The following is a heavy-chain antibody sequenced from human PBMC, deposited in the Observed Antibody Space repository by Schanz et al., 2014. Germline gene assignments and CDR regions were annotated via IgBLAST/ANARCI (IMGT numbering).Heavy chain of an antibody. D-gene: IGHD5-12*01. J-gene: IGHJ4*02. CDR2: VTWDGGYT. CDR1: GFNFRNYW. Sequence: QLVESGGGLVQPGGSLRLSCVVSGFNFRNYWMSWVRQPPGKGLEWVSLVTWDGGYTYYADSVKGRFTISRDNSKNSLYLQMDSLRSEDTALYYCAKNRAGGYESFLDSWGQGTLVTVSS. CDR3: AKNRAGGYESFLDS. V-gene: IGHV3-43*01.